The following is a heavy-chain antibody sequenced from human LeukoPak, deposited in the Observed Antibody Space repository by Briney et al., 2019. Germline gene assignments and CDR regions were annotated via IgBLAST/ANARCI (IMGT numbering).Heavy chain of an antibody. CDR3: ARALGSGSYYLLY. D-gene: IGHD3-10*01. CDR2: INPNSGGT. CDR1: GYTFTSYD. V-gene: IGHV1-2*04. J-gene: IGHJ4*02. Sequence: ASVKVSCKASGYTFTSYDINWVRQATGQGLEWMGWINPNSGGTNYAQKFQGWVTMTRDTSISTAYMELSRLRSDDTAVYYCARALGSGSYYLLYWGQGTLVTVSS.